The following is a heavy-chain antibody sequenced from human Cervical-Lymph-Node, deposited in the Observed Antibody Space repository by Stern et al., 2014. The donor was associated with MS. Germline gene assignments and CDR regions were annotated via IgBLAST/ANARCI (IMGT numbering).Heavy chain of an antibody. CDR3: AMRGVITSWSFDP. D-gene: IGHD3-10*01. CDR2: IDHSGSP. J-gene: IGHJ5*02. CDR1: GGSLSGYY. V-gene: IGHV4-34*01. Sequence: QVQLQQWGTGLLKPSETLSLTCAVSGGSLSGYYWSWIRQPPGKGLEWIGEIDHSGSPNYTPPLKSRVTISIDTSKNQVSLSLDSVTAADTAVYYCAMRGVITSWSFDPWGQGTLVTVSS.